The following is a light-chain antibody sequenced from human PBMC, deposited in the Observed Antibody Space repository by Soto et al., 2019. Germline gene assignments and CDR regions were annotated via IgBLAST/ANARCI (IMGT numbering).Light chain of an antibody. J-gene: IGKJ2*01. V-gene: IGKV3-20*01. CDR2: GAS. Sequence: EIVLTQSPGTLSLSPGERATLSCRASQSVSSSYLAWYQQKPGQAPRLLIYGASCRATGIPDRFSGSGSGTAFTLTISRLEPEDFAVYYCQQYGSSPYTFGQGTKLEIK. CDR3: QQYGSSPYT. CDR1: QSVSSSY.